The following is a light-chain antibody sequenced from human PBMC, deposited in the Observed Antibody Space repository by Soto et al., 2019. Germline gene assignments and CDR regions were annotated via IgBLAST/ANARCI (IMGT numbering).Light chain of an antibody. J-gene: IGKJ1*01. CDR3: QHYDSSPWT. CDR1: QSVSSSF. CDR2: GAS. V-gene: IGKV3-20*01. Sequence: EIVLTQSPGTLSLSPGERVTLSCRASQSVSSSFLAWYQQKPGQAPRLLIYGASSRATGIPDRFSGSGSGTGFTLTISRLETEDFAVYYCQHYDSSPWTFGQGTKVEIK.